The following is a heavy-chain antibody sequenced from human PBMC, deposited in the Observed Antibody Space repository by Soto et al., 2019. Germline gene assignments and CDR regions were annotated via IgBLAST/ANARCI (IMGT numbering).Heavy chain of an antibody. CDR2: VKTKARGKRK. J-gene: IGHJ4*02. D-gene: IGHD2-15*01. Sequence: EVQLLESGGGLVRPGGSLRLSCATSGFIFTDSWMNWVRQAPGKGLEWVGRVKTKARGKRKDYGETVQGRFTISRDDSKNSLQLKMTSLRADDTAVYYCTTGAVEAYWGQGVLVTVSS. CDR1: GFIFTDSW. CDR3: TTGAVEAY. V-gene: IGHV3-15*07.